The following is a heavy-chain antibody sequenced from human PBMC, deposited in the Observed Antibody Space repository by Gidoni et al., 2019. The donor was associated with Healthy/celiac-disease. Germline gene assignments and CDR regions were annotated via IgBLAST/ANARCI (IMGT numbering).Heavy chain of an antibody. CDR1: GFTFSSYS. Sequence: EVQLVESGGGLVQPGGSLRLSCAASGFTFSSYSMNWVRQAPGKGLEWVSYISSSSSTIYYADSVKGRFTISRDNAKNSLYLQMNSLRAEDTAVYYCARDQTTVHNYYYYYGMDVWGQGTTVTVSS. J-gene: IGHJ6*02. V-gene: IGHV3-48*01. CDR3: ARDQTTVHNYYYYYGMDV. CDR2: ISSSSSTI. D-gene: IGHD4-17*01.